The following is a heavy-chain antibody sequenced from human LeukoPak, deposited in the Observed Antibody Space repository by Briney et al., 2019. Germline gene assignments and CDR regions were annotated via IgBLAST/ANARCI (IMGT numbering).Heavy chain of an antibody. D-gene: IGHD3-22*01. V-gene: IGHV1-18*01. J-gene: IGHJ6*02. CDR1: GYTFTSYG. CDR2: ISAYNGNT. CDR3: ASPARPYYYDSSGYDYYGMDV. Sequence: ASVKVSCKASGYTFTSYGISWVRQAPGQGLEWMGWISAYNGNTNYAQKLRGRVTMTTDTSTSTAYMELRSLRSDDTAVYYCASPARPYYYDSSGYDYYGMDVWGQGTTVTVSS.